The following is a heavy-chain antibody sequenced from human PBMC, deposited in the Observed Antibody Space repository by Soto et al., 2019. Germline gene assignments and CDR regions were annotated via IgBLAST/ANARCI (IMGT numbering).Heavy chain of an antibody. CDR1: GFTFSSYA. CDR2: ISYDGSNK. V-gene: IGHV3-30-3*01. Sequence: QVQLVESGGGVVQPGRSLRLSCAASGFTFSSYAMHWVRQAPGKGLEWVAVISYDGSNKYYADSVKGRFTISRDNSKNTLYLQMYSLRAEDTAVYYCARGGELERYYYYYGMDVWGQGTTVTVSS. CDR3: ARGGELERYYYYYGMDV. J-gene: IGHJ6*02. D-gene: IGHD1-1*01.